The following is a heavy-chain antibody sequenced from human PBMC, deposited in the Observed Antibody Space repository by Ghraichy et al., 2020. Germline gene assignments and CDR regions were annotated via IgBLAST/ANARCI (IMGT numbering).Heavy chain of an antibody. D-gene: IGHD3-22*01. J-gene: IGHJ4*02. V-gene: IGHV4-59*01. CDR3: ARHLFEGDYNGNSGYYHDS. CDR2: VAYNGNT. Sequence: SETLSLTCTVSGGSISIYYWSWIRQPPGKGLEWIGYVAYNGNTNYSPSLKSRVTISVDTSKNHFSLNLRSVTAADTAVYYCARHLFEGDYNGNSGYYHDSWGQGTLVSVSS. CDR1: GGSISIYY.